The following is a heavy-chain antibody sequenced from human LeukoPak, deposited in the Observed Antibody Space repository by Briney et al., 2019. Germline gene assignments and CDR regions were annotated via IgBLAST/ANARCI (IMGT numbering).Heavy chain of an antibody. CDR2: IYTSGST. J-gene: IGHJ6*02. V-gene: IGHV4-61*02. CDR3: AREGGYDSLYYYGMDV. Sequence: SQTLSLTCTVSGGSISSGSYYWSWIRQPAGKGLEWIGRIYTSGSTNYNPSLKSRVTISVDTSKNQFSLKLSSVTAADTAVYYCAREGGYDSLYYYGMDVWGQGTTVTVSS. D-gene: IGHD5-12*01. CDR1: GGSISSGSYY.